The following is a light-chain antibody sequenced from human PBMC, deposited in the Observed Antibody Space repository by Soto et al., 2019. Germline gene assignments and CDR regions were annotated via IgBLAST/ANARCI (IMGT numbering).Light chain of an antibody. CDR1: QSVSSN. CDR3: QQYGSSPWT. V-gene: IGKV3-20*01. Sequence: EIVMTMSPPTLSVPPAKTATLSCRASQSVSSNLAWYQQKPGRAPRLLIYGASSRATGIPDRFSGSGSGTDFTLTISRLEPEDFAVYYCQQYGSSPWTFCQGTNEDI. J-gene: IGKJ1*01. CDR2: GAS.